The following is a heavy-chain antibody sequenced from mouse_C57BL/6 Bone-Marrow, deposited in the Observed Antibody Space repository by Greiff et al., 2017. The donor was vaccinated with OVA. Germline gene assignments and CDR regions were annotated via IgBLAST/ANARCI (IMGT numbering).Heavy chain of an antibody. Sequence: EVKLQESGPGLVKPSQSLSLTCSVTGYSITSGYYWNWIRQFPGKKLEWMGYISYDGSNNYNPSLKNRISITRDTSKNQFVLKLNSVTTEDTATYYCARRGYDGGRGYYFDDWGQGTTLTVSS. CDR2: ISYDGSN. D-gene: IGHD2-2*01. CDR1: GYSITSGYY. J-gene: IGHJ2*01. V-gene: IGHV3-6*01. CDR3: ARRGYDGGRGYYFDD.